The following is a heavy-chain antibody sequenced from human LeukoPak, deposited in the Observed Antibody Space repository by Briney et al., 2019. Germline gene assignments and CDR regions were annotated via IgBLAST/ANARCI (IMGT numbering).Heavy chain of an antibody. Sequence: GGSLRLSCAASGFTFSSYAMSWVRQAPGKGLEWVSAISGSGGSTYYADSVKGRFTICRDNSKNTLYLQMNSLRAEDTAVYYCAKDRAYDILTGYYSPDYWGQGTLVTVSS. CDR3: AKDRAYDILTGYYSPDY. J-gene: IGHJ4*02. CDR2: ISGSGGST. V-gene: IGHV3-23*01. D-gene: IGHD3-9*01. CDR1: GFTFSSYA.